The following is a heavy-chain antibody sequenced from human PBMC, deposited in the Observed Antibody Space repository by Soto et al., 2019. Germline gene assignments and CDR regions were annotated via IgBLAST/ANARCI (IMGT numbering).Heavy chain of an antibody. D-gene: IGHD2-2*01. J-gene: IGHJ6*03. V-gene: IGHV4-39*01. CDR3: ARHLCSSTSCHLDYYYYYMDV. CDR2: IYYSGST. Sequence: SETLSLTCTVSGGSISSSSYYWGWIRQPPGKGLEWIGSIYYSGSTYYNPSLKSRVTISVDTSKNQFSLKLSSVTAADTAVYYCARHLCSSTSCHLDYYYYYMDVWGKGTTVTVSS. CDR1: GGSISSSSYY.